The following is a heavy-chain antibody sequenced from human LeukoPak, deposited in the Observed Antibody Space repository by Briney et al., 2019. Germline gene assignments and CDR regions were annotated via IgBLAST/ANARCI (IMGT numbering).Heavy chain of an antibody. Sequence: GASVKVSCKASGGTFSSYAISWVRQAPGQGLEWMGGIIPIFGTANYAQKFQGRVTITTDESKSTAYMELSSLRSEDTAVYYCARVDTAMVTSDDAFDIWGQGTMVTVSS. CDR1: GGTFSSYA. V-gene: IGHV1-69*05. CDR2: IIPIFGTA. CDR3: ARVDTAMVTSDDAFDI. J-gene: IGHJ3*02. D-gene: IGHD5-18*01.